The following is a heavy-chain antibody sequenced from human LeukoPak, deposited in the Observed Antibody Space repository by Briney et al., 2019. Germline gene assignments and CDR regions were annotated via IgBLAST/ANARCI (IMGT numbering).Heavy chain of an antibody. D-gene: IGHD1-26*01. Sequence: PGGSLRLSCTSSGFSFGDYSMTWVRQAPGKGLEWVGFIRSKAYGGTTEYAASVKVRFTISRDDSKSIAYLQMNSLKTEDTAVYHCASRSGRQWLPYFDYWGQGTLVTVSS. V-gene: IGHV3-49*04. CDR1: GFSFGDYS. J-gene: IGHJ4*02. CDR2: IRSKAYGGTT. CDR3: ASRSGRQWLPYFDY.